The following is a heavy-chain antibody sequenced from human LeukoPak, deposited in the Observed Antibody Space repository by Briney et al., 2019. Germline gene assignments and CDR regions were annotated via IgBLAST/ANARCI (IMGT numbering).Heavy chain of an antibody. CDR2: ISYDGSNK. CDR1: GLTFSSYG. CDR3: ARDYYDSSGYYSLDY. D-gene: IGHD3-22*01. V-gene: IGHV3-30*03. J-gene: IGHJ4*02. Sequence: PGGSLRLSCAASGLTFSSYGMHWVRQAPGKGLEWVAVISYDGSNKYYADSVKGRFTISRDNSKNTLYLQMNSLRAEDTAVYYCARDYYDSSGYYSLDYWGQGTLVTVSS.